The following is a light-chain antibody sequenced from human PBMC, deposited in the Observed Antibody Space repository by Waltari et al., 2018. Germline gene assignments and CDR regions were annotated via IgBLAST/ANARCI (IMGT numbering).Light chain of an antibody. CDR1: TGAVTSGYY. V-gene: IGLV7-43*01. CDR3: LLYFGGAQLWV. J-gene: IGLJ3*02. Sequence: QTVVTQEPSLTVSPGGTVTLTCASSTGAVTSGYYPNWFQQKPGQAPRPLIYSTSNKHSWTPARFSGSLLGGKAALTLSGVQAEDEAEYYCLLYFGGAQLWVFGGGTKLTVL. CDR2: STS.